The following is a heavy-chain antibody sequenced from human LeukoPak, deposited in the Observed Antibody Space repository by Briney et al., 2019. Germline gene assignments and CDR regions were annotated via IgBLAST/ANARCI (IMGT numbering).Heavy chain of an antibody. CDR3: ARDVSSSWYGEWSWFDP. D-gene: IGHD6-13*01. Sequence: SETLSLTCTVSGGSISSSSYYWGWIRQPPGKGLEWIGSIYYSGSTYYNPSLKSRVTISVDTSKNQFSLKLSSVTAADTVVYYCARDVSSSWYGEWSWFDPWGQGTLVTVSS. J-gene: IGHJ5*02. V-gene: IGHV4-39*07. CDR2: IYYSGST. CDR1: GGSISSSSYY.